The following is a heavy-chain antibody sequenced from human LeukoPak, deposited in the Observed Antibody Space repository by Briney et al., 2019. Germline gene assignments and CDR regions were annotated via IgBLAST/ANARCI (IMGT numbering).Heavy chain of an antibody. CDR1: GGSISSYY. J-gene: IGHJ3*02. Sequence: KPSETLSLTCTVSGGSISSYYWSWIRQPPGKGLEWIGYIYYSGSTNYSPSLKSRVTISVDTSKNQFSLKLSSVTAADTAVYYCARPDIVGATAAFDIWGQGTMVTVSS. V-gene: IGHV4-59*01. CDR2: IYYSGST. D-gene: IGHD1-26*01. CDR3: ARPDIVGATAAFDI.